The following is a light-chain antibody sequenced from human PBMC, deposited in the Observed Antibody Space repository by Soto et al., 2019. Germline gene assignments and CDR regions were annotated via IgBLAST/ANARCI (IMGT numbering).Light chain of an antibody. CDR2: AAS. V-gene: IGKV1-16*01. CDR1: QGISTF. Sequence: DIQMTQSPSSLSASVGDRVTITCRASQGISTFLAWFQQKPGKAPKTLIYAASSLHSGVPSRFSGSGSGTDFTLTIGSLQPEDFATYYCQHYDGYPQIFGQGTRLEIK. J-gene: IGKJ5*01. CDR3: QHYDGYPQI.